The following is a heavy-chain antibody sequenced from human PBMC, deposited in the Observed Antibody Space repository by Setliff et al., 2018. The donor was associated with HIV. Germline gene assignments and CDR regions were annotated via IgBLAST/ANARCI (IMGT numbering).Heavy chain of an antibody. CDR1: GLKLSFSFAW. V-gene: IGHV3-15*01. CDR2: IKRKSDGGTA. J-gene: IGHJ4*02. D-gene: IGHD1-26*01. Sequence: PGGSLRLSCTASGLKLSFSFAWLSWVRQVPGKGLEWVGRIKRKSDGGTAYYAAPVEGRFTISRDDSKNTLSLQMNSLKTEDTAIYYCTTDLGSGRFSWNNNWGQGTLVTVSS. CDR3: TTDLGSGRFSWNNN.